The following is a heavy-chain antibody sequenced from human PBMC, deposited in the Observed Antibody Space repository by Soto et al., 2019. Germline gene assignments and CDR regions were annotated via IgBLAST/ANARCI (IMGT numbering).Heavy chain of an antibody. CDR3: ARHYDAFDI. J-gene: IGHJ3*02. Sequence: QVQLQESGPGLVKPSETLSLTCTVSGGSISSYYWSWIRQPPGKGLEWIGYIYYSGSTNYNPSLKSRVTISVDTSKNQFSLKLSSVTAADTAVYYCARHYDAFDIWGQGTMVTVSS. CDR1: GGSISSYY. CDR2: IYYSGST. V-gene: IGHV4-59*01.